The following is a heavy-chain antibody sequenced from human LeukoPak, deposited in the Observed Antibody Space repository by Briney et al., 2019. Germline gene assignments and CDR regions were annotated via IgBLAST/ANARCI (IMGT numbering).Heavy chain of an antibody. Sequence: ASGKVSCKASGSTFTSYGISGVRQAPGQGREGMGWISAYNGNTNYAQKLQGRVTMTTDTSTSTAYMELRSLRSDDTAVYYCARVFLYYDSSGPDYWGQGTLVTVSS. V-gene: IGHV1-18*01. CDR2: ISAYNGNT. D-gene: IGHD3-22*01. CDR3: ARVFLYYDSSGPDY. CDR1: GSTFTSYG. J-gene: IGHJ4*02.